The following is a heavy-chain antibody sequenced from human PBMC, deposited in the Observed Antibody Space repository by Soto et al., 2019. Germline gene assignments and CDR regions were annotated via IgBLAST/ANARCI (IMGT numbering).Heavy chain of an antibody. V-gene: IGHV1-2*02. CDR2: INPISGDT. CDR3: ARVRRSPYAMDV. CDR1: GYTFTGHY. D-gene: IGHD2-2*01. Sequence: QVQLVQSGAEVKKPGASVKVSCKASGYTFTGHYIHWVRQAPGQGLEWMGWINPISGDTEYAQKFQGRVTMTRDTSISTAYMDLRRLISDDTAVYYCARVRRSPYAMDVWGQGTTVTVSS. J-gene: IGHJ6*02.